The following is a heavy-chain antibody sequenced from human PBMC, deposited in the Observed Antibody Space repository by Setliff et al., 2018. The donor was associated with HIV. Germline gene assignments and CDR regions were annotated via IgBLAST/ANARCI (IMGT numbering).Heavy chain of an antibody. CDR3: ARGANYYDRGSYYNFDY. J-gene: IGHJ4*02. Sequence: VSVPVPYLPSLYCFTPYYLHWVRQAPGQGLEGMGWINPNSCGTDYAQKPRGRVTMTSDTSISTAYMGLRRPTSDDAAVDYCARGANYYDRGSYYNFDYWGEGTLVTVSS. D-gene: IGHD3-22*01. V-gene: IGHV1-2*02. CDR2: INPNSCGT. CDR1: LYCFTPYY.